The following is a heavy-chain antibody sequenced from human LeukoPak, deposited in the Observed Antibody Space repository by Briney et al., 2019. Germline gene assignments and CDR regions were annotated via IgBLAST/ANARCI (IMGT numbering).Heavy chain of an antibody. V-gene: IGHV4-59*12. CDR2: IYYSGST. CDR3: ARDPPFYYFDY. Sequence: SETLSLTCTVSGGSISSYYWSWIRQPPGKGLEWIGYIYYSGSTNYNPSLKSRVTISVDTSKNQFSLKLSSVTAADTAVYYCARDPPFYYFDYWGQGTLVTVSS. J-gene: IGHJ4*02. CDR1: GGSISSYY.